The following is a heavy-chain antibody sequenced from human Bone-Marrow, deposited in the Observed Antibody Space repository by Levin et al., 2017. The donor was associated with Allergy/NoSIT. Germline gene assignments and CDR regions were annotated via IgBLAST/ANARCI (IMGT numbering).Heavy chain of an antibody. Sequence: LSLTCTVSGDSISNTHHYWSWIRQPAGKGLEWIGRMFAGGAATYKRSLRSRVTIAIDTSKNQFSLKLTSVTAADTAVYYFARDETFNSWHVGWFDSWGQGTLVTVSS. V-gene: IGHV4-61*02. CDR2: MFAGGAA. D-gene: IGHD2/OR15-2a*01. CDR3: ARDETFNSWHVGWFDS. CDR1: GDSISNTHHY. J-gene: IGHJ5*01.